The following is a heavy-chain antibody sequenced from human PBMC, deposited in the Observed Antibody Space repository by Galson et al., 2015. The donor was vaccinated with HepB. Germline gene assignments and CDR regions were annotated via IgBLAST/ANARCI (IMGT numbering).Heavy chain of an antibody. J-gene: IGHJ4*02. CDR2: ISYDGTNK. Sequence: SLRLSCAASGFNFSSYAMHWVRQAPGKGLEWVAVISYDGTNKYNADSVNGRFTTSRDNSTNTLYTQMNSLRAEDTAVYYCAKDFWMGASTEGPVDSWGQGTLVTVSS. V-gene: IGHV3-30-3*01. D-gene: IGHD1-26*01. CDR1: GFNFSSYA. CDR3: AKDFWMGASTEGPVDS.